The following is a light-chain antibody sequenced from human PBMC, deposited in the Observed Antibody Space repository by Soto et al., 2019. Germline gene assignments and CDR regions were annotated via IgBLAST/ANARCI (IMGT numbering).Light chain of an antibody. Sequence: QSVLTQPRSVSGSPGQSVTISCTGTSXDVGGYNYVSWYQQHPGKAPKLMIYDVSKRPSGVPDRFSGSKSGNTASLTISGLQAEDEADYYCCSYAGSYTYVFGTGTKVNLL. CDR1: SXDVGGYNY. J-gene: IGLJ1*01. CDR2: DVS. V-gene: IGLV2-11*01. CDR3: CSYAGSYTYV.